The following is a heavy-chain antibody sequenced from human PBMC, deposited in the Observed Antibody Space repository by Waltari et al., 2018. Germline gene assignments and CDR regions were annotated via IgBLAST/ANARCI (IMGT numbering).Heavy chain of an antibody. CDR2: IYHSGST. CDR1: GYSISSGYY. D-gene: IGHD4-17*01. V-gene: IGHV4-38-2*01. J-gene: IGHJ4*03. Sequence: QVQLQESGPGLVKPSETLSLTCAVSGYSISSGYYWGWIRQPPGKGLEWIGSIYHSGSTYYNPSLKSRVTISVDTSKNQFSLKLSSVTAADTAVYYCARHQPSTTPFDYWGQGTTVTVSS. CDR3: ARHQPSTTPFDY.